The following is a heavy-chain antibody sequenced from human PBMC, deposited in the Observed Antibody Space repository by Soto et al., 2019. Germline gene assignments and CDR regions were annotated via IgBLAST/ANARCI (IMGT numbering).Heavy chain of an antibody. J-gene: IGHJ6*02. CDR2: ISGSGGST. V-gene: IGHV3-23*01. Sequence: GGSLRLSCAASGFTFSSYAMSWVRQAPGKGLEWVSAISGSGGSTYYADSVNGRFTISRDNSKNTLYLQMNSLRAEDTAVYYCAKDMGGGYSSSWYGMDVGGQGTTVTVSS. CDR1: GFTFSSYA. D-gene: IGHD6-13*01. CDR3: AKDMGGGYSSSWYGMDV.